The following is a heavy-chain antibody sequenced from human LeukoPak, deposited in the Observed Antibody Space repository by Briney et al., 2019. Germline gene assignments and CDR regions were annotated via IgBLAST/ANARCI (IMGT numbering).Heavy chain of an antibody. V-gene: IGHV5-51*01. CDR2: IYPGDSDT. CDR1: GYSFTSYW. Sequence: GESRKISCKGSGYSFTSYWIGWVRQMPGKGLEWMGIIYPGDSDTRYSPSFQGQVTISADKSISTAYLQWSSLKASDTAMYYCARPPRRCSSTSCYTFDYWGQGTLVTVSS. J-gene: IGHJ4*02. CDR3: ARPPRRCSSTSCYTFDY. D-gene: IGHD2-2*02.